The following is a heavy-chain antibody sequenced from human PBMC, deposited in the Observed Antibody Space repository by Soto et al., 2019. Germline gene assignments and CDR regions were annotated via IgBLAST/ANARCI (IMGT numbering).Heavy chain of an antibody. CDR3: TTGSVEGV. D-gene: IGHD2-15*01. CDR2: IKRKIDGEAT. CDR1: GFSFSNAW. Sequence: EVQLVESGGGLVKPGGSLRLSCAASGFSFSNAWMNWVRQAPGKGLEWVGRIKRKIDGEATDYAGPVKGRFTVFRDDSKSALHLQMNSLKGDDTAVYYCTTGSVEGVWGQGTTVTVS. J-gene: IGHJ6*02. V-gene: IGHV3-15*07.